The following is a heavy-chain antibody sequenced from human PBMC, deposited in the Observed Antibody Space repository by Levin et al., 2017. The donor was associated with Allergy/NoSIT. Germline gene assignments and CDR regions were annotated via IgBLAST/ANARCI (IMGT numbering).Heavy chain of an antibody. CDR3: ARGDCSSTSCLDN. Sequence: GGSLRLSCAASGFTFSNYWMHWVRQAPGKGLVWVSHINSDGSNTNYADSVKGRFTISRDNAKNTLYLQMNSLRDEDTAVYYCARGDCSSTSCLDNWGQGTLVTVSP. V-gene: IGHV3-74*01. D-gene: IGHD2-2*01. J-gene: IGHJ4*02. CDR1: GFTFSNYW. CDR2: INSDGSNT.